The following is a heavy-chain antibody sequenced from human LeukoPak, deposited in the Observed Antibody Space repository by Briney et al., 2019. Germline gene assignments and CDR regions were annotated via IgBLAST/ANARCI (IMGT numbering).Heavy chain of an antibody. V-gene: IGHV4-59*04. CDR2: IYYTGST. CDR1: GGSISIYY. Sequence: SETLSLTCTVSGGSISIYYWTWIRQPPGKGLEWIGNIYYTGSTYYNASLQSRVTISIDMSKNQFSLRLSSVTAADTAMCYCVKSGGYGLIDYWGQGTLVTVSS. D-gene: IGHD6-19*01. J-gene: IGHJ4*02. CDR3: VKSGGYGLIDY.